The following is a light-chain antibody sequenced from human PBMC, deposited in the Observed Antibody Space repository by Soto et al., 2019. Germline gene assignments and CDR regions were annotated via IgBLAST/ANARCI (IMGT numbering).Light chain of an antibody. V-gene: IGKV1-33*01. Sequence: DIQMTQSPSSLSASVGDRVTITCQASQDISNYLNWYQQKPGKAPKVLIYDASNSETGVPSRFSGSGSGTVFTFTISSLQSEDIATYYCQQFDSLPMTFGQGTRLDIK. CDR3: QQFDSLPMT. J-gene: IGKJ5*01. CDR2: DAS. CDR1: QDISNY.